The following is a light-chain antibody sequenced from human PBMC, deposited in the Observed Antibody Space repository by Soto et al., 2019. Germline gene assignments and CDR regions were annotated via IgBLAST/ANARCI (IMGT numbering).Light chain of an antibody. J-gene: IGKJ5*01. CDR2: DTS. CDR1: QTLSNSF. CDR3: QQYGTSEII. V-gene: IGKV3-20*01. Sequence: EIVLTQSPGTLSLSPGERATLSCRASQTLSNSFIAWYQQKPGQAPRLLIYDTSGRATGVPDRYSASGSGTDFTLTISRLEPEDFAVFFCQQYGTSEIIFGQGTRLEIK.